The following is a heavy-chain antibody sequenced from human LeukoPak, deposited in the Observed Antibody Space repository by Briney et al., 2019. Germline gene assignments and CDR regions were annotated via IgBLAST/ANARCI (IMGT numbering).Heavy chain of an antibody. CDR1: GYTFTSYG. CDR3: ARVMVYAVPRYYYYYMDV. CDR2: ISAYNGNT. J-gene: IGHJ6*03. D-gene: IGHD2-8*01. V-gene: IGHV1-18*01. Sequence: ASVKVSCKASGYTFTSYGISWVRQAPGQGLEWMGWISAYNGNTNYAQKLQGRVTMTTDTSTSTAYMELRSLRSDDTAVYYCARVMVYAVPRYYYYYMDVWGKGTTVTVSS.